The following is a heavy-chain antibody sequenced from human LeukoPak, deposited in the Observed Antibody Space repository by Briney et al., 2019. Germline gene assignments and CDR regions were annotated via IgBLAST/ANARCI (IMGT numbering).Heavy chain of an antibody. CDR1: GGSISSYY. J-gene: IGHJ4*02. CDR3: ARRDKYRLLNFDY. V-gene: IGHV4-59*12. Sequence: KTSETLSLTCTVSGGSISSYYWSWIRQPPGKGLEWIGYIYYSGSTNYNPSLKSRVTISVDTSKNQFSLKLSSVTAADTAVYYCARRDKYRLLNFDYWGQGTLVTVSS. D-gene: IGHD2-2*01. CDR2: IYYSGST.